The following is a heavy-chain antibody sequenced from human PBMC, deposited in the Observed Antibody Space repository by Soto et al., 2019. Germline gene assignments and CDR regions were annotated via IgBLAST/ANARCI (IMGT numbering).Heavy chain of an antibody. CDR1: GGSIRSYY. V-gene: IGHV4-4*07. Sequence: SETLSLTCTVSGGSIRSYYWNWIRQPAGKGLEWIGRIYASGSTNYNPSLKSRVTMFIDTSKNQFSLRLSPVTAADTAVYYCAGIGEEVYYGMDVWGQGTTVTVSS. D-gene: IGHD1-26*01. CDR3: AGIGEEVYYGMDV. CDR2: IYASGST. J-gene: IGHJ6*02.